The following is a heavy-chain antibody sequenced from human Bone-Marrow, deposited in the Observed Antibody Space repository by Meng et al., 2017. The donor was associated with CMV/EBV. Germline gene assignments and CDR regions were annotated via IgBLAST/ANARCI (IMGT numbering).Heavy chain of an antibody. V-gene: IGHV1-2*02. CDR2: INPNSGGT. D-gene: IGHD2-2*01. CDR1: GYTFTGYY. J-gene: IGHJ3*02. Sequence: ASVKVSCKASGYTFTGYYMHWVRQAPGQGLEWMGWINPNSGGTNYAQKFQGRVTRTRDTSISTAYMELSRLRSGETAVYYWAREGEGGLPAANTFDIWGQGTMVTVSS. CDR3: AREGEGGLPAANTFDI.